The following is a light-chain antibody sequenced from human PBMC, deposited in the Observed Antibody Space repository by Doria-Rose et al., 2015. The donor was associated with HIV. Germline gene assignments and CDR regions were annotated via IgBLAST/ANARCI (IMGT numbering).Light chain of an antibody. V-gene: IGKV1-9*01. CDR2: GAS. Sequence: TQSPSFLSASVGVRVTITCRASQGISRYLAWYQQKPGKAPTLLIFGASTLQSWVPSRFSGSGSGTEFTLTISSLQPEDFATYYCQQFDSFPRTFGQGTKVELK. J-gene: IGKJ1*01. CDR3: QQFDSFPRT. CDR1: QGISRY.